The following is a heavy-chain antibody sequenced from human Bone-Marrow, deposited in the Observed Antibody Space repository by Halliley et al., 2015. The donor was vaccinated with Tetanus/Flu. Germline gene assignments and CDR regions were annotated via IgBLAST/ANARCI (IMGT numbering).Heavy chain of an antibody. V-gene: IGHV3-74*01. Sequence: NTIHYADSVRGRFTISRDNAKNTLYLQMNSLRAEDTAVYHCVRSPLNYYHNSGPRWLSGMDVWGQGTTVTVSS. D-gene: IGHD3-22*01. CDR3: VRSPLNYYHNSGPRWLSGMDV. J-gene: IGHJ6*02. CDR2: NTI.